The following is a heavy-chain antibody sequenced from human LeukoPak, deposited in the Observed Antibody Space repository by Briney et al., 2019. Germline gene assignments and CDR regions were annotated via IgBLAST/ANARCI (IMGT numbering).Heavy chain of an antibody. CDR1: GFTFNDHA. D-gene: IGHD3-22*01. CDR3: ARASYYYDTTGLGAVDI. CDR2: INWNSDNI. Sequence: GRSLRLSCAASGFTFNDHAMYWVRQAPGKGLEWVSGINWNSDNIVYADSVKGRFTISRDDAKNSLFLQMNSLRTEDTALYYCARASYYYDTTGLGAVDIWGQGTMVTVSS. V-gene: IGHV3-9*01. J-gene: IGHJ3*02.